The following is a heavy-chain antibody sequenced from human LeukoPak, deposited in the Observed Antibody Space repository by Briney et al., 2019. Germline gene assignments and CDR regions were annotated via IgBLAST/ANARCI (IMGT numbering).Heavy chain of an antibody. Sequence: PSETLSHTCAVYGGSFSGYYWSWIRQPPGKGLEWIGEINHSGSTNYNPSLKSRVTISVDTSKNQFSLKLSSVTAADTAVYYCARERSSSWQRGGWFDPWGQGTLVTVSS. CDR2: INHSGST. CDR3: ARERSSSWQRGGWFDP. CDR1: GGSFSGYY. J-gene: IGHJ5*02. V-gene: IGHV4-34*01. D-gene: IGHD6-13*01.